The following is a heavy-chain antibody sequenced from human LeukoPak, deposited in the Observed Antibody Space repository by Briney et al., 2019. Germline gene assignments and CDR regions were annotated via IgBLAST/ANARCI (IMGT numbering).Heavy chain of an antibody. Sequence: SETLSLTCTVSGGSISSGSYCWSWIRQPAGKALEWIGHIYISGTTNYNPSLKSRVTISVDTSKNQFSLKLSSVTAADTAVYYCARDHHRRLYDSQARDTFDIWGQGTMVTVSS. CDR1: GGSISSGSYC. CDR3: ARDHHRRLYDSQARDTFDI. J-gene: IGHJ3*02. V-gene: IGHV4-61*09. D-gene: IGHD3-22*01. CDR2: IYISGTT.